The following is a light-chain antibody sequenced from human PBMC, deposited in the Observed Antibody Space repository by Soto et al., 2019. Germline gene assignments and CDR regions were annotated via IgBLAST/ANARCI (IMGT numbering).Light chain of an antibody. CDR3: AAWDDGLNGVL. V-gene: IGLV1-44*01. CDR2: NNN. CDR1: SSNIGSNT. Sequence: QSVLTQPPSASGTPGQRVTISCSGSSSNIGSNTVNWYHQLPGTAPKLLISNNNQRPSGVPDRFSGSKSGTSASLAISGLQSEDEADYYCAAWDDGLNGVLFGGGTQLT. J-gene: IGLJ3*02.